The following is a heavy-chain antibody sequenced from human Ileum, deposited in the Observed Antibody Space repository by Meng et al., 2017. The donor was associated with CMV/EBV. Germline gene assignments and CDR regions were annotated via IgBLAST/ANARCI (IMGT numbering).Heavy chain of an antibody. CDR3: VRQVVAASFDY. D-gene: IGHD2-15*01. J-gene: IGHJ4*02. CDR2: IYYSGSP. V-gene: IGHV4-30-4*08. Sequence: QGQSPRSGPGLVKPSQTLSLTCTVPGGSITSGNYYWSWIRQPPGRGLEWIGYIYYSGSPYYKPSLKSRVTISLDTSKNQFSLNLRSVTATDSAVYYCVRQVVAASFDYWGQGALVTVSS. CDR1: GGSITSGNYY.